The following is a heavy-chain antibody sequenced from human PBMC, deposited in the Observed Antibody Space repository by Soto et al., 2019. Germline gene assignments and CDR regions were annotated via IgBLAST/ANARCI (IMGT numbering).Heavy chain of an antibody. Sequence: QLQLQESGPGLAKPSETLSLTCTVSGGSISSSSYYWGWIRQPPGKGLEWIGSIYYSGYTYYNPSHKSRATISVDTSKNQCSLKLSSVTAADTAVYYCARHNGPLYVGYYYDMDVWGQGTTVTVSS. D-gene: IGHD3-16*01. CDR3: ARHNGPLYVGYYYDMDV. CDR2: IYYSGYT. V-gene: IGHV4-39*01. CDR1: GGSISSSSYY. J-gene: IGHJ6*02.